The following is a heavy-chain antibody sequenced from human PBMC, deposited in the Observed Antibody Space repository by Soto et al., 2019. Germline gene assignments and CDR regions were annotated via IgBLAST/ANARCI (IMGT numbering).Heavy chain of an antibody. CDR3: ARVGNYYHGKDV. J-gene: IGHJ6*02. D-gene: IGHD1-1*01. CDR2: INAGNDNT. V-gene: IGHV1-3*01. Sequence: QVQLVQSGAEVKKPGASVKVSCKASGYTFTTYVMHWVRQAPGQRLEWMGWINAGNDNTKYSQKFQGRVTITRDTSASTVYMGLSSLSSEDTAVDYFARVGNYYHGKDVLGPGTTVPGS. CDR1: GYTFTTYV.